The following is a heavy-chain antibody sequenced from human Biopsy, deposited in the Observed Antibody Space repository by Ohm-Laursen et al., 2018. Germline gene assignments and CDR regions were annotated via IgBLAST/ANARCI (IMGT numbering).Heavy chain of an antibody. Sequence: LSLTCAAPGFRFDDYAMQWVRQAPGKGLEWVSGISWSSGTIGYADSVKGRFTVSRDNAKNSLFLQMNSLRVEDTALYYCVKSAYSSGFWEASDYWGQGTLVTVSS. CDR2: ISWSSGTI. CDR3: VKSAYSSGFWEASDY. J-gene: IGHJ4*02. CDR1: GFRFDDYA. D-gene: IGHD6-19*01. V-gene: IGHV3-9*01.